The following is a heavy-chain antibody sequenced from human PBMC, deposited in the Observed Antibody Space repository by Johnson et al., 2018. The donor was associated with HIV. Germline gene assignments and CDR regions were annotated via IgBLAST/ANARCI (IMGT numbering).Heavy chain of an antibody. Sequence: GSLRLSCAASGFTFSIYWMSWVRQAPGKGLEWVANIKQDGSNKYFTDSVRGRFTISRDNSKNTLFLQMNSLRAEDTAVYYCVRRFYDSSAFDIWGQGTLVTVSS. CDR3: VRRFYDSSAFDI. J-gene: IGHJ3*02. V-gene: IGHV3-7*01. CDR1: GFTFSIYW. D-gene: IGHD3-22*01. CDR2: IKQDGSNK.